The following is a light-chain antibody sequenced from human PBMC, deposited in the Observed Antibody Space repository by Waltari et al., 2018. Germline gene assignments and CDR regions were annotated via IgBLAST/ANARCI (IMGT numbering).Light chain of an antibody. J-gene: IGLJ1*01. CDR3: CSYVGSSTFLYV. CDR1: SSDVGIYDL. V-gene: IGLV2-23*02. CDR2: EVS. Sequence: QSALTQPASVSGSPGQSITISCTGSSSDVGIYDLVSWYQQRPGKAPKLMIYEVSKRPSGVSNRFSGSKSGNTASLTISGLQGEDEADYYCCSYVGSSTFLYVFGIGTKVTVL.